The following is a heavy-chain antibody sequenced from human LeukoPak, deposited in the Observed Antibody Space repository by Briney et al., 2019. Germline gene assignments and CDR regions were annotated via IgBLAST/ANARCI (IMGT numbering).Heavy chain of an antibody. CDR3: AREGLYYYDSSGYYAHY. CDR2: FGSSGSNI. V-gene: IGHV3-11*04. D-gene: IGHD3-22*01. CDR1: GFTFSDYY. J-gene: IGHJ4*02. Sequence: GGSLRLSCAASGFTFSDYYMSWIRQAPGKGLEGVSYFGSSGSNIYYADSVKGRFTISRDNAKNSLYLQMNSLRAEDTAVYYCAREGLYYYDSSGYYAHYWGQGTLVTVSS.